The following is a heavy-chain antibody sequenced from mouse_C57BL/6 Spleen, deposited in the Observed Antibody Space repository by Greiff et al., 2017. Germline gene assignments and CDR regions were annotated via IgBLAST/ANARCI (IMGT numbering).Heavy chain of an antibody. Sequence: VQLQQPGPELVKPGASVKLSCKASGYTFTSYRMHWVKQRPGQGLEWIGNINPSNGGTNYNEKFKSKATLTVDKYSSTAYMQLSSLTSEDSAVYYCARWITPVVAGMDYWGQGTSVTVS. CDR2: INPSNGGT. CDR3: ARWITPVVAGMDY. J-gene: IGHJ4*01. D-gene: IGHD1-1*01. V-gene: IGHV1-53*01. CDR1: GYTFTSYR.